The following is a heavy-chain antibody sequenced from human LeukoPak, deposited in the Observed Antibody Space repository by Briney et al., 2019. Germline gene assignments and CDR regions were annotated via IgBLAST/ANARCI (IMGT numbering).Heavy chain of an antibody. CDR3: ARDEVTAAAGQDY. J-gene: IGHJ4*02. CDR1: GVSVTSAGHF. CDR2: ISNSGDT. V-gene: IGHV4-31*03. Sequence: SETLSLTCTVSGVSVTSAGHFWSWVRQHPGKGLEWLGYISNSGDTDYNPSLKSRLTMSLDASKTHFSLKLSSVTAADTAVYYCARDEVTAAAGQDYWGQGTLVTVSS. D-gene: IGHD6-13*01.